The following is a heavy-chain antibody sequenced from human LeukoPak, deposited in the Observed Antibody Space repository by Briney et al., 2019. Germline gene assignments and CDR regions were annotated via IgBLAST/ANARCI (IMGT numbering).Heavy chain of an antibody. V-gene: IGHV4-4*07. CDR2: IYTSGST. Sequence: ASETLSLTCTVSGGSISSYYWSWIRQPAGKGLEWIGRIYTSGSTNYNPSLKSQVTMSVDTSKNQFSLKLSSVTAADTAVYYCAREEVQQLETKAYYFDYWGQGTLVTVSS. J-gene: IGHJ4*02. CDR1: GGSISSYY. D-gene: IGHD6-13*01. CDR3: AREEVQQLETKAYYFDY.